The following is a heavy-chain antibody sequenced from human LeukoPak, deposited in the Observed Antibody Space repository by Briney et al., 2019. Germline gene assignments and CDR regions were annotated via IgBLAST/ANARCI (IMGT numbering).Heavy chain of an antibody. V-gene: IGHV3-33*06. J-gene: IGHJ4*02. CDR1: GFTFSSYG. D-gene: IGHD6-6*01. CDR3: AKDLNRGEYSSSVGDY. CDR2: IWYDGSNK. Sequence: GGSLRLSCAASGFTFSSYGMHWVRQAPGKGLEWVAVIWYDGSNKYYADSVKGRFTISRDNSKNTLYLQMNSLRAEDTAVYYCAKDLNRGEYSSSVGDYWGQGTLVTVSS.